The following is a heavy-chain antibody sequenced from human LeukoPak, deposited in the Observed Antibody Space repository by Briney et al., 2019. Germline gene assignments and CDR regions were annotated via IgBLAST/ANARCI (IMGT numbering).Heavy chain of an antibody. J-gene: IGHJ4*02. Sequence: GGSLRLSCAASGFTFSNYAMTWVRQAPGKALEWVSGISGSGYPTYYADSVKGRFTISRDNSRNMVDLEMSSLRAEDTAVYYCAKGLHPSGWLPFDYWGQGILVTVSS. CDR3: AKGLHPSGWLPFDY. D-gene: IGHD6-19*01. CDR1: GFTFSNYA. V-gene: IGHV3-23*01. CDR2: ISGSGYPT.